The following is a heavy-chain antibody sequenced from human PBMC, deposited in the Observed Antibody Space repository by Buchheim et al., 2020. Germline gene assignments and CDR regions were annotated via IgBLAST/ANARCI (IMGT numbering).Heavy chain of an antibody. CDR1: GGSFSGYY. Sequence: QVQLQQWGAGLLKPSETLSLTCAVYGGSFSGYYWSWIRQPPGKGLEWIGEINHSGSTNYNPSLKSRVTISVDTSKNQFSLKLSSVTAADTAVYYCARGQEYSSSSDYYYYYGMDVWGQGTT. J-gene: IGHJ6*02. D-gene: IGHD6-6*01. CDR3: ARGQEYSSSSDYYYYYGMDV. V-gene: IGHV4-34*01. CDR2: INHSGST.